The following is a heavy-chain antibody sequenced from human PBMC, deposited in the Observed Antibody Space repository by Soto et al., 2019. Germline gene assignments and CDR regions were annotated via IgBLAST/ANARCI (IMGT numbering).Heavy chain of an antibody. J-gene: IGHJ6*03. Sequence: GGSLRLSCAASGFTFSSYAMSWVRQAPGKGLEWVSAISGSGGSTYYADSVKGRFTISRDNSKNTLYLQMNSLRAEDTAVYYCAKQSDCSGGSCYSPLVYYYYYYMDVWGKGTTVTVSS. D-gene: IGHD2-15*01. CDR3: AKQSDCSGGSCYSPLVYYYYYYMDV. CDR2: ISGSGGST. CDR1: GFTFSSYA. V-gene: IGHV3-23*01.